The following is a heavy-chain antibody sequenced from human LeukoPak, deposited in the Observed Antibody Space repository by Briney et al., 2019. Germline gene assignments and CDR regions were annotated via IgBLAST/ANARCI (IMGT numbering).Heavy chain of an antibody. CDR2: IYYGGTT. CDR3: VRDDRYDGTFDI. J-gene: IGHJ3*02. D-gene: IGHD1-1*01. V-gene: IGHV4-39*07. CDR1: GGSISSGSYY. Sequence: SETLSLTCTVSGGSISSGSYYWSWIRQPPGKGLEWIGSIYYGGTTFYSPSLKSRVTVSVDTSKNQFSLRLTSVTAADAALYFCVRDDRYDGTFDIWGQGTMVTVSS.